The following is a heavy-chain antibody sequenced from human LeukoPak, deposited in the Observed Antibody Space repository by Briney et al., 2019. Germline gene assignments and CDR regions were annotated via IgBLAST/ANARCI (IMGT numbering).Heavy chain of an antibody. J-gene: IGHJ3*02. D-gene: IGHD3-10*02. Sequence: GGSLRLSCAASGFTFSSYSMNWVRQAPGKGLEWVSSISSSSSYIYYADSVKGRFTISRDNAKNSLYLQMNSLRAEDTAVYYCARGLAMFAFDIWGQGTMVTVSS. CDR2: ISSSSSYI. CDR1: GFTFSSYS. CDR3: ARGLAMFAFDI. V-gene: IGHV3-21*01.